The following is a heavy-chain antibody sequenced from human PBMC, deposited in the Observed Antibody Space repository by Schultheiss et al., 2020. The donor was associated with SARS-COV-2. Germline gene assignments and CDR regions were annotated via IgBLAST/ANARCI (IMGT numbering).Heavy chain of an antibody. CDR3: ARRFLDWQANDY. V-gene: IGHV5-51*01. Sequence: GESLKISCKGSGYSFTNYWIAWVRQMPGKGLEWMGIIYPGDSDTRYSPSFQGQVTISTDKSVSAAYLQWSSLKASDTAMYYCARRFLDWQANDYWGQGTLVTVSS. CDR2: IYPGDSDT. CDR1: GYSFTNYW. D-gene: IGHD3/OR15-3a*01. J-gene: IGHJ4*02.